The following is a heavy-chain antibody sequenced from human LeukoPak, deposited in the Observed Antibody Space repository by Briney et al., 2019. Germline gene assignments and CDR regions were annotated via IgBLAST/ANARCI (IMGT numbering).Heavy chain of an antibody. D-gene: IGHD3-10*01. Sequence: GGSLRLSCAASGLTFSNYAMSWVRQAPGKGLEWVSGINVGGGSTYYADTVKGRFTISRDNSKITLYLQMNSLRSEHSAEYSYAKDERMVRGPYGMDVWGQGTTVSVSS. V-gene: IGHV3-23*01. CDR2: INVGGGST. CDR3: AKDERMVRGPYGMDV. J-gene: IGHJ6*02. CDR1: GLTFSNYA.